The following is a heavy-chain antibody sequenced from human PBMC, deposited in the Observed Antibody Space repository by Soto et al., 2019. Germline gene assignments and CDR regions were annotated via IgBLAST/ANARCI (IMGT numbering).Heavy chain of an antibody. Sequence: PGESLTLACKGSVYNLAGDWIAWMLQMPGKGLELMGIIYPSDSDTRYRPSFQGQVTISADKSISSAYLQWSSLRASDTAMYYCARGGVSTRTFDYWGQGTPVTAS. CDR3: ARGGVSTRTFDY. D-gene: IGHD3-3*01. J-gene: IGHJ4*02. CDR2: IYPSDSDT. V-gene: IGHV5-51*01. CDR1: VYNLAGDW.